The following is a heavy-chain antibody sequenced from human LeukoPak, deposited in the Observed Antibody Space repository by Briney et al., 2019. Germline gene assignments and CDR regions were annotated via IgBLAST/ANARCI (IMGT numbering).Heavy chain of an antibody. J-gene: IGHJ4*02. Sequence: PGGSLRLSCVASGFTFSSDWMNWVRQAPGKGLEWVANINQDGSVKYYVDSVKGRFAISRDNAENSLYLQMNSLRAEDTAVYYCAIDPDPMLGVSFDSWGQGTLVTVSS. D-gene: IGHD2-2*01. V-gene: IGHV3-7*01. CDR3: AIDPDPMLGVSFDS. CDR1: GFTFSSDW. CDR2: INQDGSVK.